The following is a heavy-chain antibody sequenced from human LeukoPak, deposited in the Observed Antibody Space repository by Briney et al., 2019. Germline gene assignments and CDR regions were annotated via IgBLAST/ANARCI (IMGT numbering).Heavy chain of an antibody. CDR3: AREANYYGSGSYFEGTFDH. V-gene: IGHV4-59*01. J-gene: IGHJ4*02. Sequence: PSETLSLTCTVSGVSISTYYWSWIRQPPGKGPEWIGYIYSSGTTNYNPSLKSRVTISIDTSKNEFSLKLTSVTAADTAVYYCAREANYYGSGSYFEGTFDHWGQGSLVIVSS. CDR2: IYSSGTT. CDR1: GVSISTYY. D-gene: IGHD3-10*01.